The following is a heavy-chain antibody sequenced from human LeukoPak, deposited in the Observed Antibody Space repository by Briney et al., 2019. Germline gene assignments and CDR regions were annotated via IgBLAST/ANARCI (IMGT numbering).Heavy chain of an antibody. CDR3: ARALPQIVVVTAWYAFDI. V-gene: IGHV1-2*02. CDR2: INPNSGGT. D-gene: IGHD2-21*02. Sequence: ASVTVSCKASGYTFTGYYMHWVRQAPGQGLEWMGWINPNSGGTNYAQKFQGRVTMTRDTSISTAYMELSRLRSDDPAVYYCARALPQIVVVTAWYAFDIWGQGTKVTVSS. CDR1: GYTFTGYY. J-gene: IGHJ3*02.